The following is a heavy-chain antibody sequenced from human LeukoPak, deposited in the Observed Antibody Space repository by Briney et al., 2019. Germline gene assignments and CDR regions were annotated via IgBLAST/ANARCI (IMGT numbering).Heavy chain of an antibody. CDR3: ARVLYYYGSGSYDVAY. Sequence: ASVKVSCKASGYTFTGYYMHWVRQAPGQGLEWMGWINSNSGGTNYAQKFQGRVTMTRDTSISTAYMELSRLRSDGTAVYYCARVLYYYGSGSYDVAYWGQGTLVTVSS. CDR1: GYTFTGYY. J-gene: IGHJ4*02. D-gene: IGHD3-10*01. CDR2: INSNSGGT. V-gene: IGHV1-2*02.